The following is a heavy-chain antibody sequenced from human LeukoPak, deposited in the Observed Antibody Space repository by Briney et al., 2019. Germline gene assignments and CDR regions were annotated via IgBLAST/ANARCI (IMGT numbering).Heavy chain of an antibody. V-gene: IGHV3-53*01. CDR3: ARSSGWYTPFDY. D-gene: IGHD6-19*01. J-gene: IGHJ4*02. Sequence: GGSLRLSCAASGFTVSSNYMSWVRQAPGKGLEWVSVIYNGGSTYYADSVKGRFTISRDNSKNTLYLQMNSLRAEDTAVYYCARSSGWYTPFDYWGQGTLVTVSS. CDR1: GFTVSSNY. CDR2: IYNGGST.